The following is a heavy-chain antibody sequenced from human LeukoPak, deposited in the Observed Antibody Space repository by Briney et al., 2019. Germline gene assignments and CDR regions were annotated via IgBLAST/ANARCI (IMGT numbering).Heavy chain of an antibody. V-gene: IGHV1-69*05. Sequence: SVKVTCKASGGTFSSYAISWVRQAPGQGLEWMGRIIPIFGTANYAQKFQGRVTITTDESTSTAYMELSSLRSEDTAVYYCARTYYDFWSGPRDHAFDIWGQGTMVTVSS. CDR3: ARTYYDFWSGPRDHAFDI. CDR1: GGTFSSYA. CDR2: IIPIFGTA. J-gene: IGHJ3*02. D-gene: IGHD3-3*01.